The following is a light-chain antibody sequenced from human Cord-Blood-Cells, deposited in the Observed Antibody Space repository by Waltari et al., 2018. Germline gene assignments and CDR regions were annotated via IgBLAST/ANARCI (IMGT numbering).Light chain of an antibody. V-gene: IGLV2-23*03. CDR1: SSDFGRYNL. Sequence: QSALTQPASVSGSPGQSITISCTGTSSDFGRYNLVSWYQQHPGKAPKLMIYEGSNRPSGVSNRFSGSKSGNTASLTISGVQAEDEADYYCCSNAGSSTFVVFGGGTKLTVL. J-gene: IGLJ2*01. CDR3: CSNAGSSTFVV. CDR2: EGS.